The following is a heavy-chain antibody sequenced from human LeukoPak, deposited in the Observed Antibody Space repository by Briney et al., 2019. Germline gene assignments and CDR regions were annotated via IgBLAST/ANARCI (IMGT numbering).Heavy chain of an antibody. CDR1: GFTFSSHS. CDR2: ISSSGRYI. V-gene: IGHV3-21*01. CDR3: ARWAGPYSSGWHADLNGLDP. D-gene: IGHD6-19*01. Sequence: GGSLRLSCAASGFTFSSHSMNWVRQAPGKGLEWVSSISSSGRYIYYADSVKGRFTISRDNAKNSLYLQMNSLRAEDTAVYYCARWAGPYSSGWHADLNGLDPWGQGTLVTVSS. J-gene: IGHJ5*02.